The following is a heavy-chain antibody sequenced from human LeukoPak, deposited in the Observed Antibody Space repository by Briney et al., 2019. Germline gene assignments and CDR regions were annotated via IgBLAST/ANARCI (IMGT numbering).Heavy chain of an antibody. CDR2: ISAYNGNT. J-gene: IGHJ4*02. Sequence: GASVKVSCKASGYTFTSYGISWVRQAPGQGLEWMGWISAYNGNTNYAQKLQGRVTMTTDTSTSTAYMELRSLRSDDTAVYYCARVDCSSTSCYSSDYWGQGTLVTVSS. CDR3: ARVDCSSTSCYSSDY. D-gene: IGHD2-2*01. CDR1: GYTFTSYG. V-gene: IGHV1-18*01.